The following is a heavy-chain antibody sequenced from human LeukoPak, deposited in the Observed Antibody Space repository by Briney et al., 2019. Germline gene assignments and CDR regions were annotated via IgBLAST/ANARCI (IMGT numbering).Heavy chain of an antibody. CDR1: GFTFSNYA. CDR2: ISGSGGST. D-gene: IGHD4-17*01. Sequence: GGSLRLSCAASGFTFSNYAMSWVRQAPGKGLEWVSAISGSGGSTYYADSVKGRFTISRDNSKNTLFLQMNSLRAEDTAVYYCAKDLDGDPLDHFDYWGQGTLVTVSS. CDR3: AKDLDGDPLDHFDY. V-gene: IGHV3-23*01. J-gene: IGHJ4*02.